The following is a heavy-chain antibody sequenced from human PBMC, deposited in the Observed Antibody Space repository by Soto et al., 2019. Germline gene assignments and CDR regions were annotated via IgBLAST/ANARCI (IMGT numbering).Heavy chain of an antibody. CDR3: ARGIAAAGTYDY. CDR1: GGSISSYY. CDR2: IYYSGST. V-gene: IGHV4-59*01. D-gene: IGHD6-13*01. Sequence: SETLSLTCAVSGGSISSYYWSWIRQPPGKGLEWIGYIYYSGSTNYNPSLKSRVTISVDTSKNQFSLKPSSVTAADTAVYYCARGIAAAGTYDYWGQGTLVTVSS. J-gene: IGHJ4*02.